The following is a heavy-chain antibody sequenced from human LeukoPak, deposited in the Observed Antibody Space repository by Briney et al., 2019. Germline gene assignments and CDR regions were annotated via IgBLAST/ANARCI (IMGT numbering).Heavy chain of an antibody. D-gene: IGHD4-23*01. J-gene: IGHJ4*02. V-gene: IGHV3-9*01. CDR1: GFTFDDYA. Sequence: GGSLRLSCAASGFTFDDYAMHWVRQAPGKGLEWVSGISWNSGSIGYVDSVKGRFTISRDNAKNSLFLQMNSLRAEDTAVYYCAREVTPYYWGQGTLVTVSS. CDR3: AREVTPYY. CDR2: ISWNSGSI.